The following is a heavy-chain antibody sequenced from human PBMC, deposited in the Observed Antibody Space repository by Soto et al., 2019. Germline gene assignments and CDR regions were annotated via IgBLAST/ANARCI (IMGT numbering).Heavy chain of an antibody. V-gene: IGHV4-4*07. Sequence: SETLSLTCNVSGGSIRSYYCIWIRQPAGKALEWIGRIYTSGTTNYNPSLKSRATILVDTSKNQFSLKLSSVTAADTAVYYCAREGASGFGMDVWGQGTTVTVSS. CDR1: GGSIRSYY. J-gene: IGHJ6*02. D-gene: IGHD1-26*01. CDR3: AREGASGFGMDV. CDR2: IYTSGTT.